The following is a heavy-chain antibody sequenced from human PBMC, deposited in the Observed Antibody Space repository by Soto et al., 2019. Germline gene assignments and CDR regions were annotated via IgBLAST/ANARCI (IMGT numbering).Heavy chain of an antibody. CDR1: GFTFSGSA. D-gene: IGHD3-22*01. Sequence: GGSLRLSCAASGFTFSGSAMHWVRQASGKGLEWIGRIRSKINSYATAYGASVKGRFTISRDDSKNTAYLQMNSLKIEDTAVYYCTRNNYDSSGSPGDYWGQGTLVTVYS. J-gene: IGHJ4*02. V-gene: IGHV3-73*01. CDR2: IRSKINSYAT. CDR3: TRNNYDSSGSPGDY.